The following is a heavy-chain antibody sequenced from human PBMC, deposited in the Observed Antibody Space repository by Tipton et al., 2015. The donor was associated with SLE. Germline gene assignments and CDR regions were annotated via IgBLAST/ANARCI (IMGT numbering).Heavy chain of an antibody. V-gene: IGHV1-8*01. CDR3: ARGGWGSPDY. CDR1: GYTFSSFD. J-gene: IGHJ4*02. CDR2: MNPNSGNT. D-gene: IGHD3-16*01. Sequence: QVQLGQSGAEEKKPGASVKVSCKASGYTFSSFDINWARQATGQGLEWMGWMNPNSGNTGDAQKFQGRVTMTRSTSINTAYMELSSLRSEGTAVYYCARGGWGSPDYWGQGILVTVSS.